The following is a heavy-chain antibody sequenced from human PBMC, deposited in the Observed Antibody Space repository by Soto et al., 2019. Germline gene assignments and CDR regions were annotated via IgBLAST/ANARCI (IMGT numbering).Heavy chain of an antibody. J-gene: IGHJ5*02. D-gene: IGHD2-21*01. CDR2: VKNNGGAT. Sequence: EVQLVESGGDLVKPGGSLRLSCAASGFIFSHAWFHWVRQPPGKGLELVGRVKNNGGATDYAPSVKGRFIISRDDSIDMVYLQMSSLRTEDTAIYSCAADLGPPYDSNNWFDPWGQGTLVTVSS. V-gene: IGHV3-15*07. CDR3: AADLGPPYDSNNWFDP. CDR1: GFIFSHAW.